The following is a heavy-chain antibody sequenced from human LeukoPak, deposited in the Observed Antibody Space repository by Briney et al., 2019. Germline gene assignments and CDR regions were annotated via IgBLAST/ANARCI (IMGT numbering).Heavy chain of an antibody. Sequence: SETLSLTCTVSGGSIRSFYWSWIRQPPGKGLEWIGYIFYSGSTNYNPSLKSRVTISVDTSKNQFSLKLSSVTAADTAVYYCARHGSGYYFFDYWGQGTLVTVSS. CDR2: IFYSGST. V-gene: IGHV4-59*08. CDR1: GGSIRSFY. D-gene: IGHD3-3*01. J-gene: IGHJ4*02. CDR3: ARHGSGYYFFDY.